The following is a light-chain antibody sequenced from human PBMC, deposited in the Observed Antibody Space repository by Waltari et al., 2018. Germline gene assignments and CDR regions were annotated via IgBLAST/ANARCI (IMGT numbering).Light chain of an antibody. Sequence: QSVLTQPPSASGTPGQRVTISCSGSTSNIGSNTVNWYQQLPGTAPKLLIYTNSQPPSGVPDRFSGSKSGTSASLAISGLQSEDEADYYCAAWDDSLSGPGFGGGTKVTVL. CDR1: TSNIGSNT. CDR3: AAWDDSLSGPG. V-gene: IGLV1-44*01. CDR2: TNS. J-gene: IGLJ3*02.